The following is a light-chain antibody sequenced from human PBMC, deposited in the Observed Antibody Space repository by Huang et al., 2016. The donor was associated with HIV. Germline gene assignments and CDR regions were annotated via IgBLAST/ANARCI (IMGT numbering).Light chain of an antibody. CDR3: QQRSNWPPLT. CDR2: EAA. V-gene: IGKV3-11*01. CDR1: QSVSSY. Sequence: EIVLTQSPATLSLSPGERATLSCRASQSVSSYVAWYQQKPGQSPRLLIYEAANRATGIPARFSGSGSGTDFTLTISSLEPEDFAVYYCQQRSNWPPLTCGGGTKVEIK. J-gene: IGKJ4*01.